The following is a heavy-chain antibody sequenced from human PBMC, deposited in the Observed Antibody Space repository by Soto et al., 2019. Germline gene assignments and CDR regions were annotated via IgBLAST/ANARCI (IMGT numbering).Heavy chain of an antibody. CDR1: GGSIRPSNW. CDR3: ARDKITGLFDY. D-gene: IGHD2-8*02. CDR2: IYHSGST. V-gene: IGHV4-4*02. J-gene: IGHJ4*02. Sequence: SQTLPLSYAVSGGSIRPSNWFIWVRQPPGKGLEWIGEIYHSGSTNYNPSLKSRVTISVDTSKNQFSLKLTSVTAADTAVYYCARDKITGLFDYWGQGTLVTVS.